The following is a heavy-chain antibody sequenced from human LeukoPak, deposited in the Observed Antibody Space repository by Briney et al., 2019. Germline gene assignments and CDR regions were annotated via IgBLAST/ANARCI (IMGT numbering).Heavy chain of an antibody. J-gene: IGHJ4*02. CDR3: ARARSRPLLPPLPKSQYYFDY. D-gene: IGHD2-21*01. V-gene: IGHV4-34*01. CDR1: GGSFSGYY. CDR2: INHSGST. Sequence: SETLSPTCAVYGGSFSGYYWSWIRQPPGKGLEWIGEINHSGSTNYNPSLKSRVTISVETSKNQFSLKLSSVTAAVTAVYYCARARSRPLLPPLPKSQYYFDYWGQGTLVTVSS.